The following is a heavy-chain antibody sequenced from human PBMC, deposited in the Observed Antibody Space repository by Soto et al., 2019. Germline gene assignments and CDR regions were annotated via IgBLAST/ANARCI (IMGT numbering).Heavy chain of an antibody. CDR3: ARDHDYGDYDEKSGFDY. J-gene: IGHJ4*02. CDR2: ISYDGSNK. D-gene: IGHD4-17*01. CDR1: GFTFSSYA. Sequence: QVQLVESGGGVVQPGRSLRLSCAASGFTFSSYAMHWVRQAPGKGLEWVAVISYDGSNKYYADSVKGRFTISRDNSKNTLYLQMNSLRAEDTAVYYCARDHDYGDYDEKSGFDYWGQGTLITVSS. V-gene: IGHV3-30-3*01.